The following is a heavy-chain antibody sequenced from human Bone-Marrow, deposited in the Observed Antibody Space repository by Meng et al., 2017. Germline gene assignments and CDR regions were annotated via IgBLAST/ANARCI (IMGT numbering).Heavy chain of an antibody. CDR2: IYYRGST. CDR1: GGSISSYY. V-gene: IGHV4-59*01. Sequence: SETLSLTCPVSGGSISSYYWSWIRQPPGKGLEWIGYIYYRGSTNYNPSLKSRLTISVDTSKNQFSLKLSSVTAADTAVYYCARATALRGYSYGKGPGIYYYYGMDVWGQGTTVTVSS. CDR3: ARATALRGYSYGKGPGIYYYYGMDV. D-gene: IGHD5-18*01. J-gene: IGHJ6*02.